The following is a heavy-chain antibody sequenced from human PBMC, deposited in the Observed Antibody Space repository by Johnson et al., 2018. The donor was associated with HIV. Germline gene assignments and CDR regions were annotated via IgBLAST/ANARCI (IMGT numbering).Heavy chain of an antibody. D-gene: IGHD6-13*01. J-gene: IGHJ3*02. V-gene: IGHV3-30*18. CDR1: GFTVSSNY. CDR2: ISFDGNDK. Sequence: QVQLVESGGGLIQPGGSLRLSCAASGFTVSSNYMSWVRQAPGKGLEWVSLISFDGNDKYYADSVKGRFTISRDNSKNSLYLQMNSLRAEDTALYYCAKARGYSSSWYLGYDAFDIWGQGTMVTVSS. CDR3: AKARGYSSSWYLGYDAFDI.